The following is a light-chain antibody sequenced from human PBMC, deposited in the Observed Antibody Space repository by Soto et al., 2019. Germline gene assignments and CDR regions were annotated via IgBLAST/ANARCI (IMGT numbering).Light chain of an antibody. CDR3: CSYAGSSTLA. J-gene: IGLJ2*01. Sequence: QSALTQPASVSGSPGQSITISCTGTTSDVGSYNLVSRYQRHPGKAPKLMIYEGSKRPSGVSNRFSGSKSGNTASLTISGLQAEDEADYYCCSYAGSSTLAFGGGTQLTV. CDR1: TSDVGSYNL. V-gene: IGLV2-23*01. CDR2: EGS.